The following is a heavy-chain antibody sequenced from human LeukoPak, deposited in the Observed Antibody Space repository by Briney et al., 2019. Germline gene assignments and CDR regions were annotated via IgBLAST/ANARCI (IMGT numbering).Heavy chain of an antibody. CDR2: IYYSGST. V-gene: IGHV4-39*01. D-gene: IGHD6-19*01. J-gene: IGHJ5*02. CDR3: ASKAVAGTFSRFDP. CDR1: GGSISSSSYY. Sequence: SETLSLTCTVSGGSISSSSYYWGRIRQPPGKGLEWIGSIYYSGSTYDNPSLKSRVTISVDTSKNQFSLKLSSVTAADTAVYYCASKAVAGTFSRFDPWGQGTLVTVSS.